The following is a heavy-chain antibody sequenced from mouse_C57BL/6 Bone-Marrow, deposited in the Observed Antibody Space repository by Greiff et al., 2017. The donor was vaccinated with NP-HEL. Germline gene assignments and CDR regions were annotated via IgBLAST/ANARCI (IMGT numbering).Heavy chain of an antibody. CDR2: INPSSGYT. CDR1: GYTFTSYT. D-gene: IGHD2-3*01. V-gene: IGHV1-4*01. CDR3: ARRNYDGYYKDYAMDY. J-gene: IGHJ4*01. Sequence: VQGVESGAELARPGASVKMSCKASGYTFTSYTMHWVKQRPGQGLEWIGYINPSSGYTKYNQKFKDKATLTADKSSSTAYMQLSSLTSEDSAVYYGARRNYDGYYKDYAMDYWGQGASVTVTS.